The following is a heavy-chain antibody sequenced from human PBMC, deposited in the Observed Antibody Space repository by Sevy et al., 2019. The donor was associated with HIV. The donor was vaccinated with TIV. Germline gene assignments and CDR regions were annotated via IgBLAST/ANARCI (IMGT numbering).Heavy chain of an antibody. V-gene: IGHV4-30-2*01. D-gene: IGHD3-10*01. J-gene: IGHJ4*02. CDR1: GGSISSGRYS. CDR3: ARIDLAAGDYSIDN. Sequence: SETLSLTCAVSGGSISSGRYSWSWIRQPPGKGLEGIGYIYHTGSTYYNPSLKSRVTISVDTSKNQFSLKLTSATAADTAVYYCARIDLAAGDYSIDNWGQGTLVTVSS. CDR2: IYHTGST.